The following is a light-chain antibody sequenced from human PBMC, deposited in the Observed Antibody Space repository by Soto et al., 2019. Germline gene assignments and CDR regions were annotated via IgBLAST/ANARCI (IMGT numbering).Light chain of an antibody. CDR3: QQFGSSSWT. CDR2: GAS. J-gene: IGKJ1*01. V-gene: IGKV3-20*01. Sequence: ESVLTQSPGTLSLSPGEKATLSCRASQSVSSSYLAWYQQKPGQAPRLLIYGASSRATGIPDRFSGSGSGTDFTLTVSRLAPEDFEVYYCQQFGSSSWTFGQGTKVEIK. CDR1: QSVSSSY.